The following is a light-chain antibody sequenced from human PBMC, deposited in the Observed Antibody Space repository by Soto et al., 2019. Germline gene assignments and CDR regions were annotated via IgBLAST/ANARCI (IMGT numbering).Light chain of an antibody. Sequence: DIQMTQSPSSVSASVGDRVTVTCRASQNIRRRLAWYQQKPGQAPKFLISDASRLQNGIPSRFSGGESGTDITLTISGLQPEDFATYYCLQAGSFPRTFGQGTKVDIK. CDR1: QNIRRR. CDR2: DAS. CDR3: LQAGSFPRT. V-gene: IGKV1-12*01. J-gene: IGKJ1*01.